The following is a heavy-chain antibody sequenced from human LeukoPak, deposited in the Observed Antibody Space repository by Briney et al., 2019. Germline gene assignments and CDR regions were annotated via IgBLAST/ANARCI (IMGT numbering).Heavy chain of an antibody. Sequence: ASVKVSCKASGYTFTSYGISWVRQAPGQGLEWMGWISAYNGNTNYAQKLQGRVTMTTDTSTSTAYMELRSLRSDDTAVYYCTRHLGRDGYKSDTWYFDLWGRGTLVTVSS. CDR3: TRHLGRDGYKSDTWYFDL. J-gene: IGHJ2*01. CDR2: ISAYNGNT. V-gene: IGHV1-18*01. CDR1: GYTFTSYG. D-gene: IGHD5-24*01.